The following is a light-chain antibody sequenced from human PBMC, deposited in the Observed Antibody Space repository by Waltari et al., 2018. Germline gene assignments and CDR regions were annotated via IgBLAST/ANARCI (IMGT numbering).Light chain of an antibody. CDR1: SSNLGGHS. CDR2: SDN. Sequence: QSLLTQPPSASGTPGQRVTIAWSGSSSNLGGHSVTWYQQVPGTPPKVPIFSDNQRPSGVPDRISGSKSGTSASLAISGLQSEDETDYYCAAWDDSLNGWVFGGGTRLTVL. CDR3: AAWDDSLNGWV. V-gene: IGLV1-44*01. J-gene: IGLJ3*02.